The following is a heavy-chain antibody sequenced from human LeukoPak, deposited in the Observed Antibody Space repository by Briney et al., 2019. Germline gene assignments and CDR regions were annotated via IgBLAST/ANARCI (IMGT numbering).Heavy chain of an antibody. D-gene: IGHD3-10*01. CDR3: ARGRGYGSGTIRAFDI. CDR2: ISSSSTI. J-gene: IGHJ3*02. Sequence: GGSLRLSCAASGFTFSSFRMNWVRQAPGKGLEWISDISSSSTIYYADSVKGRFTISRDNAKNSLYLQMNSLRDEDTAVYYCARGRGYGSGTIRAFDIWGQGTMVTVSS. V-gene: IGHV3-48*02. CDR1: GFTFSSFR.